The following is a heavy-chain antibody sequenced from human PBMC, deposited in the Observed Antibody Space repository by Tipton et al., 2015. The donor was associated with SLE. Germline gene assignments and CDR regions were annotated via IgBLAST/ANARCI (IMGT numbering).Heavy chain of an antibody. CDR2: INHSGST. CDR1: GGSFSGYY. Sequence: TLSLTCAVYGGSFSGYYWRWIRQPPGKGLEWIGEINHSGSTNYNPSLKSRVTISVDTSKNQFSLKLSSVTAADTAVYYCASTYYDFWSGNYWGQGTLVTVSS. J-gene: IGHJ4*02. V-gene: IGHV4-34*01. D-gene: IGHD3-3*01. CDR3: ASTYYDFWSGNY.